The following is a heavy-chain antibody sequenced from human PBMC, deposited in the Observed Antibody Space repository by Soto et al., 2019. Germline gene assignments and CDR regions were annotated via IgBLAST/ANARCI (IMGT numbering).Heavy chain of an antibody. D-gene: IGHD3-22*01. Sequence: ASVKVSCKASGYTFTGYYMHWVRQAPGQGLEWMGWINPNSGGTNYAQEFQGRVTMTMDTSTSTVYMELSSLRSEDTAVYYCARGWGRVTRIVVPSSALGSFDIWGQGTMVTVSS. CDR1: GYTFTGYY. CDR2: INPNSGGT. V-gene: IGHV1-2*02. CDR3: ARGWGRVTRIVVPSSALGSFDI. J-gene: IGHJ3*02.